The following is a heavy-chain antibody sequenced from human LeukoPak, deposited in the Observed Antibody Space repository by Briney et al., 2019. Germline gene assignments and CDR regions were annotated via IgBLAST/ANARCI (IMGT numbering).Heavy chain of an antibody. J-gene: IGHJ4*02. CDR1: GFTFSSYG. CDR2: ISYDGSNK. CDR3: ALGELSSPFDY. D-gene: IGHD3-16*02. Sequence: GGSLRLSCAASGFTFSSYGMHWVRQAPGKGLEWVAVISYDGSNKYYADSVKGRFTISRDNSKNTLYLQMNSLRAEDTAVYYCALGELSSPFDYWGQGTLVTVSS. V-gene: IGHV3-30*03.